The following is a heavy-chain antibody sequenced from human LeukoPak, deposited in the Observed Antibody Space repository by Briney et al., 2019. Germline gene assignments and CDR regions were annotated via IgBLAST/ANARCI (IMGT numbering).Heavy chain of an antibody. D-gene: IGHD3-22*01. V-gene: IGHV4-59*11. J-gene: IGHJ3*02. CDR3: ARDYYDSRGEAFDT. Sequence: PSETLSLTCTVSGGSIGSHYWSWIRQPPGEGLEWIGYVYYSGTTSYNPSLKSRVTISVDTSKNQFSLKLSSVTAADTAVYYCARDYYDSRGEAFDTWGLGTMVTVSS. CDR2: VYYSGTT. CDR1: GGSIGSHY.